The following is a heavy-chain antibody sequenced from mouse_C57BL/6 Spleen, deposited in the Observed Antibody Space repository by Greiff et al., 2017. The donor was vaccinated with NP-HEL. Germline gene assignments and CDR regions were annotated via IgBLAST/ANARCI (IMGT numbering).Heavy chain of an antibody. Sequence: VQLQQSGAELVKPGASVKISCKASGYAFSSYWMNWVKQRPGKGLEWIGQIYPGDGDTNYNGKFKGKATLTADKSSSTAYMQLSSLTSEDSAVYFCARSAIYYGNPYAMDYWGQGTSVTVSS. D-gene: IGHD2-1*01. CDR2: IYPGDGDT. V-gene: IGHV1-80*01. CDR1: GYAFSSYW. J-gene: IGHJ4*01. CDR3: ARSAIYYGNPYAMDY.